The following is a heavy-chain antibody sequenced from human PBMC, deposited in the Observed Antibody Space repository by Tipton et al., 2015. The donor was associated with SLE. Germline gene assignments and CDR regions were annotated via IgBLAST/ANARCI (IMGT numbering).Heavy chain of an antibody. CDR3: ARARYYDFWSGYSFDY. Sequence: TLSLTCTVSGRSISSYYWSWIRQPPGKGLEWIGYIYYSGSTNYNPSLKSRVTISVDTSKNQFSLKLSSVTAADTAVYYCARARYYDFWSGYSFDYWGQGTLVTVSS. V-gene: IGHV4-59*01. CDR2: IYYSGST. CDR1: GRSISSYY. J-gene: IGHJ4*02. D-gene: IGHD3-3*01.